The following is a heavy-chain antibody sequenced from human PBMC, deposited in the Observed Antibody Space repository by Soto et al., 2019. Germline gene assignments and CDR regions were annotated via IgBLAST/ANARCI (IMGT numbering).Heavy chain of an antibody. Sequence: GTSVKACCKASGGKFASYASFWVRQAPGQGLEWMGGIIPIFGTPTYAQKFQERVTITRDMSTSTAYMELSSLRSEDTAVYYCAAGRQFFDYWGQGTLVTVSS. V-gene: IGHV1-69*05. CDR3: AAGRQFFDY. J-gene: IGHJ4*02. D-gene: IGHD1-26*01. CDR1: GGKFASYA. CDR2: IIPIFGTP.